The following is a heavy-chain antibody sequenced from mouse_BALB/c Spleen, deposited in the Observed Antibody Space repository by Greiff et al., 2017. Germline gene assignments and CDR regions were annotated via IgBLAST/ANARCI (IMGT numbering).Heavy chain of an antibody. V-gene: IGHV5-9-4*01. Sequence: EVQLVESGGGLVKPGGSLKLSCAASGFTFSSYAMSWVRQSPEKRLEWVAEISSGGSYTYYPDTVTGRFTISRDNAKNTLYLEMSSLRSEDTAMYYCARGGSYFDYWGQGTTLTVSS. CDR2: ISSGGSYT. CDR1: GFTFSSYA. J-gene: IGHJ2*01. CDR3: ARGGSYFDY.